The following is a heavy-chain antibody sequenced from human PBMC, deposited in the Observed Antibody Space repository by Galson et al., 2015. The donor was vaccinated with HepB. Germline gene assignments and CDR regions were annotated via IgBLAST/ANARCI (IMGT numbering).Heavy chain of an antibody. D-gene: IGHD3-9*01. J-gene: IGHJ3*02. CDR3: ARGLIRYFDWLSHDAFDI. CDR1: GYTFTGYY. CDR2: INPNSGGT. Sequence: SVKVSCRASGYTFTGYYMHWVRQAPGQGLEWMGWINPNSGGTNYAQKFQGRVTMTRDTSISTAYMELSRLRSDDTAVYYCARGLIRYFDWLSHDAFDIWGQGTMVTVSS. V-gene: IGHV1-2*02.